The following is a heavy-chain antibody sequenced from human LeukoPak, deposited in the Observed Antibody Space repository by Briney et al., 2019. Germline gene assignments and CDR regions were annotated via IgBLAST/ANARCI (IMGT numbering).Heavy chain of an antibody. CDR3: AKGGTGYWYSDL. CDR2: ISSNGGST. V-gene: IGHV3-64*04. Sequence: PGGSLRLSCSASGFTFSRYAMHWVRQAPGKGLEYVSAISSNGGSTYYADSVKGRFTISRDNSRNTAYLQMNSLRVEDTAVYYCAKGGTGYWYSDLWGRGTLVTVSS. J-gene: IGHJ2*01. CDR1: GFTFSRYA. D-gene: IGHD1-1*01.